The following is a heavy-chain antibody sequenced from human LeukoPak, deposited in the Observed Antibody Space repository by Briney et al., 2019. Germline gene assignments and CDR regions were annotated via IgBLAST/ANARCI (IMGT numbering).Heavy chain of an antibody. V-gene: IGHV4-38-2*02. CDR3: AREPPTLYSSGFFPRRIWYMDV. CDR2: IYHSGST. D-gene: IGHD6-19*01. CDR1: GYSISSGYY. Sequence: PSETLSLTCTVSGYSISSGYYWGWIRQPPGKGLEGIGSIYHSGSTYYNPSLKRRVTISVDTSKTQFSLKLSSVTAADTAVYYCAREPPTLYSSGFFPRRIWYMDVWGKGTTVTVSS. J-gene: IGHJ6*03.